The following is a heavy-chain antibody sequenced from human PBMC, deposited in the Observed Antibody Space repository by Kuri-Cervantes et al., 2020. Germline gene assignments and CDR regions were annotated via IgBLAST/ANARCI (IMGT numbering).Heavy chain of an antibody. CDR1: GFTFGDYA. Sequence: GESLKISCTASGFTFGDYAMSWVRQAPGKGLEWVGFIRSKAYGGTTEYAASVEGRFTISRDDSKSIAYLQMNSLKTEDTAVYYCTSGYGDFDYWGQGTLVTVSS. J-gene: IGHJ4*02. V-gene: IGHV3-49*04. CDR2: IRSKAYGGTT. D-gene: IGHD5-12*01. CDR3: TSGYGDFDY.